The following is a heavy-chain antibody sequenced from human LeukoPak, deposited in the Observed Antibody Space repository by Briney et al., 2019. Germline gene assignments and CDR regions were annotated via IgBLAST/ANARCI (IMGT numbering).Heavy chain of an antibody. CDR1: GGSISSGSYY. J-gene: IGHJ4*02. CDR2: IYYSGST. Sequence: SETLSLTCTVSGGSISSGSYYWGWIRQPPGKGLEWIGSIYYSGSTYYNPSLKSRVTISVDTSKNQFSLKLSSVTAADTAVYYCAGDVNSSGYYYFDYWGQGTLVTVSS. CDR3: AGDVNSSGYYYFDY. D-gene: IGHD3-22*01. V-gene: IGHV4-39*01.